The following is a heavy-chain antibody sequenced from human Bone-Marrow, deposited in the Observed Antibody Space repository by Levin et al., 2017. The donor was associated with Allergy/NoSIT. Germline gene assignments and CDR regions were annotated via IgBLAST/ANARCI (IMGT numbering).Heavy chain of an antibody. CDR2: THYSGST. J-gene: IGHJ3*01. V-gene: IGHV4-39*07. CDR3: ARNLYHYDTSGHGIRDAFDV. D-gene: IGHD3-22*01. Sequence: SETLSLTCTVSGGPISSTTYYWDWIRQPPGKGLEWIGSTHYSGSTYYNPSLKSRVTISVDTSKNQFSLKPSPVTAADTAVYYCARNLYHYDTSGHGIRDAFDVWGQGTMVTVSS. CDR1: GGPISSTTYY.